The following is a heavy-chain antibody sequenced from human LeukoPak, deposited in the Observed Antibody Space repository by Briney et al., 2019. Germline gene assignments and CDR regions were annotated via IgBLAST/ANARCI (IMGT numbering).Heavy chain of an antibody. CDR2: IYSGGST. V-gene: IGHV3-66*01. CDR3: ARDPVGTGSSSSPQEAFDI. D-gene: IGHD6-13*01. J-gene: IGHJ3*02. Sequence: GGSLRLSCAASGFTVSSNYMSWVRQAPGKGLEWVSVIYSGGSTYYADSVKGRFTISRDNSKNTLYLQMNSLRAEDTAVYYCARDPVGTGSSSSPQEAFDIWGQGTMVTVSS. CDR1: GFTVSSNY.